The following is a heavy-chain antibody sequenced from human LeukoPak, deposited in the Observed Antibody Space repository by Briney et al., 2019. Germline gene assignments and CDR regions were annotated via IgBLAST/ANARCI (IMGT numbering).Heavy chain of an antibody. Sequence: SCKASGYTFTSYGISWVRQAPGKGLEWVANIKQDGSEKYYVDSVKGRFTISRDNAKNSLYLQMNSLRAEDTAVYYCARDGRSGPAVDYWGQGTLVTVSS. CDR2: IKQDGSEK. V-gene: IGHV3-7*01. CDR3: ARDGRSGPAVDY. CDR1: GYTFTSYG. J-gene: IGHJ4*02. D-gene: IGHD1-1*01.